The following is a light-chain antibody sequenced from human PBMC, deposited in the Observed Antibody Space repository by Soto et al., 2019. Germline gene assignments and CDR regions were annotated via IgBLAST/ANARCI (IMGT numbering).Light chain of an antibody. J-gene: IGKJ1*01. CDR1: QSISIW. V-gene: IGKV1-5*03. CDR2: GTS. Sequence: DIHMTQSPSTLSASVGDRVTITCRASQSISIWLAWYQQKPGRAPNLLIYGTSGLESGVPSRFSGSGSGTEFTLTISSLQPDDFATYYCQHYNDYSWTFGQGTKVEIK. CDR3: QHYNDYSWT.